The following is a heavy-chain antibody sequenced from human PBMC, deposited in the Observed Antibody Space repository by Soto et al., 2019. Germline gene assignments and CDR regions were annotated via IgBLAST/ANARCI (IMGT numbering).Heavy chain of an antibody. V-gene: IGHV4-31*03. CDR3: ARGPSPLDP. J-gene: IGHJ5*02. CDR1: GGSISSGGYY. Sequence: PSDTLSLTCTVSGGSISSGGYYWSWIRQHPGKGLEWIGYIYYSGSTYYNPSLKSRVTISVDTSKNQFSLQLNSVTPEDTAVYYCARGPSPLDPWGQGILVTVSS. CDR2: IYYSGST.